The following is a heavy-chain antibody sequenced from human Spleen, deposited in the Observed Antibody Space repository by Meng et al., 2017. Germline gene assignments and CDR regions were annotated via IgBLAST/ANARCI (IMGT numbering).Heavy chain of an antibody. D-gene: IGHD5-18*01. J-gene: IGHJ6*02. CDR2: IYYSGST. CDR1: GGSISSSRYY. Sequence: GSLRLSCSVSGGSISSSRYYWGWIRQPPGKGLEWIGSIYYSGSTYYNPSLKSRVTISVNTSKNQFSLKLSSVTAADTAVYYCARDLYSYGCVDVWGQGTTVTVSS. V-gene: IGHV4-39*07. CDR3: ARDLYSYGCVDV.